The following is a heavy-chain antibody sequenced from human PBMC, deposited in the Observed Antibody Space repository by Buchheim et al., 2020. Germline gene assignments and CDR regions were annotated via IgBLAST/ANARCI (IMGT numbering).Heavy chain of an antibody. CDR1: GYTFTSYD. Sequence: QVQLVQSGVEVKKPGASVKVSCKASGYTFTSYDINWVRQAAGQGLEWVGWMNPHSGDTGYALKFQGRVSMTRDTSISTAYMELSGLRSEDTAVYYCARGRRYYSDVGGPGVGPWGQGTL. D-gene: IGHD3-22*01. J-gene: IGHJ5*02. V-gene: IGHV1-8*01. CDR2: MNPHSGDT. CDR3: ARGRRYYSDVGGPGVGP.